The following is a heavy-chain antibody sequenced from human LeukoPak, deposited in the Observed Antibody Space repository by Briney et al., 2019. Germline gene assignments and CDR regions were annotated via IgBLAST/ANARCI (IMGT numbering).Heavy chain of an antibody. D-gene: IGHD3-22*01. CDR1: GGSISSYY. Sequence: PSETLSLTCTVPGGSISSYYWSWIRQPPGKGLEWIGYIFYSGSINCNPSLKSRVTISVDTSKNQFSLNLSSVTAADTAIYYCARDTGYLGSNYGMDVWGQGTTVTVSS. V-gene: IGHV4-59*01. J-gene: IGHJ6*02. CDR3: ARDTGYLGSNYGMDV. CDR2: IFYSGSI.